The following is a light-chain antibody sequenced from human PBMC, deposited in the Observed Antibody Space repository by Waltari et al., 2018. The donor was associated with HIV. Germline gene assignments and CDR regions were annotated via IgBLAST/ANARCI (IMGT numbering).Light chain of an antibody. J-gene: IGKJ1*01. CDR3: LQHNNYPRT. CDR2: GAA. V-gene: IGKV1-17*01. Sequence: DIQMTQSPSSLSASVGDRVTITCRASQGIRNNLGWFQQQPGKAPHGLILGAASLHPGVPSRFSGSGSGTEFTLTISSLQPEDFATYCCLQHNNYPRTFGRGTKVEIK. CDR1: QGIRNN.